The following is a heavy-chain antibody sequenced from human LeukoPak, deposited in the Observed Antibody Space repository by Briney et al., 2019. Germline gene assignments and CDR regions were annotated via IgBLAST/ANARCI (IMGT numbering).Heavy chain of an antibody. Sequence: GRSLRLSCAASGFTLSSYGMHWVRQAPGKGLEWVAVRSYDGSNKYYADSVKGRFTISRDNSKNTLYLQMNSLRAEDTAVYYCAKDEMRYFDWLLQAFDYWGQGTLVTVSS. CDR1: GFTLSSYG. CDR2: RSYDGSNK. J-gene: IGHJ4*02. D-gene: IGHD3-9*01. V-gene: IGHV3-30*18. CDR3: AKDEMRYFDWLLQAFDY.